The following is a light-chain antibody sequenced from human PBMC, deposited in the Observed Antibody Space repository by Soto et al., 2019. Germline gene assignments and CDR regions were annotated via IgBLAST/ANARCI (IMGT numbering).Light chain of an antibody. CDR1: QSVSSN. V-gene: IGKV3-15*01. CDR3: QQYDNWLSFT. J-gene: IGKJ4*01. Sequence: EIVMTQSPATLSVSPGERATLACMASQSVSSNLAWYQQKPGPAPRLLIYGVSTRATGIPARFSGSGYGTELTLTISSLQSDELAGYHCQQYDNWLSFTFGGGTKVELK. CDR2: GVS.